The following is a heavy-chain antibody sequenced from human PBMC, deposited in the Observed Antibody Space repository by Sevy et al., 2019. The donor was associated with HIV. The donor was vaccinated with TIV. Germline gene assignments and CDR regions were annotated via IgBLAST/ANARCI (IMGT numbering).Heavy chain of an antibody. CDR3: ARSNTDGYNYSYYYGMDV. CDR1: GDTVGNYA. V-gene: IGHV1-69*13. D-gene: IGHD5-12*01. Sequence: SVKVSCKASGDTVGNYAIAWVRQAPGQGLEWVGGTIPVFGSANSAQKFQDRVTITADVSTSTAYMELRRLRSEDTAVYYCARSNTDGYNYSYYYGMDVWGQWTTVTVSS. J-gene: IGHJ6*02. CDR2: TIPVFGSA.